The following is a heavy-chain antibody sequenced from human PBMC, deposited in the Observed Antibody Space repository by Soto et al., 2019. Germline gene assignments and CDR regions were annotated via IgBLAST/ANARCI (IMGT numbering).Heavy chain of an antibody. CDR2: ISGSGGST. V-gene: IGHV3-23*01. D-gene: IGHD3-3*01. CDR3: AKDRITITFFGVVIMDV. CDR1: GFTFSSYA. J-gene: IGHJ6*03. Sequence: EVQLLESGGGLVQPGGSLRLSCAASGFTFSSYAMSWVRQAPGKGLEWVSAISGSGGSTYYADSVKGRFTISRDNSKNTLYLQMNSLRAEDTAVYYCAKDRITITFFGVVIMDVWGKGTTVTVSS.